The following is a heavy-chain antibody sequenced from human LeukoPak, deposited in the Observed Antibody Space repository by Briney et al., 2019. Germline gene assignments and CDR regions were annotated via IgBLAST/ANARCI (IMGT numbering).Heavy chain of an antibody. CDR1: GYTFITSG. Sequence: ASVKVSCKASGYTFITSGITWVRQAPGHGLKWMGWISPFNGKTRFAEEFQDSLTMTTDTPTRTAYMVLRSLRSDDTAVYYCVRDRDATPDDVRDYWGQGTLVTVSS. CDR3: VRDRDATPDDVRDY. D-gene: IGHD2-21*02. V-gene: IGHV1-18*01. J-gene: IGHJ4*02. CDR2: ISPFNGKT.